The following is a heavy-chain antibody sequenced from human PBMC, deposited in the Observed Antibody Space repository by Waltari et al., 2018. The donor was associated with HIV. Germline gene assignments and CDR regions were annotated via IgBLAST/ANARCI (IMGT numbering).Heavy chain of an antibody. Sequence: EQLVESGGGLVRPGGSLRISCFASGFHFFPYEFNWVRQAPGKGLEWISYINSNSGTIHYADSVKGRFTISRNNAKSSLYLQMRNLTGEDTAVYYCARDDLNVRRAFDIWGQGTMVTVSS. D-gene: IGHD3-10*01. CDR3: ARDDLNVRRAFDI. CDR2: INSNSGTI. J-gene: IGHJ3*02. CDR1: GFHFFPYE. V-gene: IGHV3-48*03.